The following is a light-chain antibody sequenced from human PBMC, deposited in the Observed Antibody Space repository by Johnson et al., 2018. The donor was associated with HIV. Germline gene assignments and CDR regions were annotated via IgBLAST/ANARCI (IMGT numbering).Light chain of an antibody. CDR1: YSNIGNNY. Sequence: QSVLTQPPSVSAAPGQKVTISCSGSYSNIGNNYVSWYQQLPGTAPKLLIYKNDKRPSGIPDRFSGSKSATSATLGITGLQTGDEADSYCGLWDTSLSAGGVFGTGTKVTVL. J-gene: IGLJ1*01. CDR3: GLWDTSLSAGGV. CDR2: KND. V-gene: IGLV1-51*02.